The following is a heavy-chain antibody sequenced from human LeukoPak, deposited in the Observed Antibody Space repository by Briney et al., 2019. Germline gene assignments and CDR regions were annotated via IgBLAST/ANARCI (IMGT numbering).Heavy chain of an antibody. CDR3: ARVRRGRSTMVRGVIWYFDL. Sequence: GGSLRLSCAASGLSFSNYWMTWVRQAPGKGLEWVANIKQDGNEKEYVDSVKGRFTISRDNAKNSLYLQMNSLRAEDTAVYYCARVRRGRSTMVRGVIWYFDLWGRGTLVTVSS. CDR2: IKQDGNEK. J-gene: IGHJ2*01. D-gene: IGHD3-10*01. CDR1: GLSFSNYW. V-gene: IGHV3-7*01.